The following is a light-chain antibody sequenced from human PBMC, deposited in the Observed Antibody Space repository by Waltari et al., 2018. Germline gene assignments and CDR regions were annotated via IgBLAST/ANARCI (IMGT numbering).Light chain of an antibody. CDR2: EVT. CDR3: SSYAGRNGVI. J-gene: IGLJ2*01. Sequence: QSALTQPPSASGSPGQSVTISCTGTSSDVGAYDYVSWYQQHPGKAPKLMLSEVTQRPSGVPDRFSGSKSGHTASLTVSGLQAEDEAVYYCSSYAGRNGVIFGGGTMLTVL. CDR1: SSDVGAYDY. V-gene: IGLV2-8*01.